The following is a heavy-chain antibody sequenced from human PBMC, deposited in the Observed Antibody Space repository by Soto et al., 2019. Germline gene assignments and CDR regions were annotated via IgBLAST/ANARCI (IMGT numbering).Heavy chain of an antibody. V-gene: IGHV1-18*01. CDR2: INTYNGNT. J-gene: IGHJ6*02. D-gene: IGHD3-16*01. CDR3: ARDVLIPFRWGYATPPQYNYHGMDV. CDR1: GYTFTTFG. Sequence: QVQLVQSGAEVMKPGASVKVSCKASGYTFTTFGISWVRQAPGQGLEWMGWINTYNGNTDYEQKFKGRVTMTTETSPRTAHMELRSLRSDDTAVYYCARDVLIPFRWGYATPPQYNYHGMDVWGQGTTVSVSS.